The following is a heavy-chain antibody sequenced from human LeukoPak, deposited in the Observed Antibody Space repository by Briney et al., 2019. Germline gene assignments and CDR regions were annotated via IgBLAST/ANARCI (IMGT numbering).Heavy chain of an antibody. CDR1: EFTFSSYN. Sequence: GGSLRLSCAASEFTFSSYNMNWVRQAPGKGLEWVSSISSSSKYIYYADSVKGRFTISRDNAKNSLYLQMNSLRAEDTAVYYCAKIDRQYCSRSSCYALDYWGQGTQVTVSS. CDR2: ISSSSKYI. D-gene: IGHD2-2*01. J-gene: IGHJ4*02. V-gene: IGHV3-21*01. CDR3: AKIDRQYCSRSSCYALDY.